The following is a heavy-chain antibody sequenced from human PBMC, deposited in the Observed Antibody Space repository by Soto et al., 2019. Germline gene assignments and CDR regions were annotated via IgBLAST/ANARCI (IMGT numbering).Heavy chain of an antibody. J-gene: IGHJ4*02. CDR3: ARVLSPYYDILTGYGSFDY. D-gene: IGHD3-9*01. Sequence: SVKVSCKASGATFSSYTISGVRHSPGRGRAWMGRIIRIFGTANYAQKFQGRVTITADESTSTAYMELSSLRSEDTAVYYCARVLSPYYDILTGYGSFDYWGQGTLVTVSS. CDR2: IIRIFGTA. V-gene: IGHV1-69*13. CDR1: GATFSSYT.